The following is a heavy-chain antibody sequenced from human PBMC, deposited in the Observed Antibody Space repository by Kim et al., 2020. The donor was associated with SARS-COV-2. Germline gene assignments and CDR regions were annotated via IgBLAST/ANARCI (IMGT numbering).Heavy chain of an antibody. V-gene: IGHV4-39*01. Sequence: KSRVTISVDTSKNQFSLKLSSVTAADTAVYYCARLPRYYCSGGSWCWFDPWGQGTLVTVSS. J-gene: IGHJ5*02. CDR3: ARLPRYYCSGGSWCWFDP. D-gene: IGHD2-15*01.